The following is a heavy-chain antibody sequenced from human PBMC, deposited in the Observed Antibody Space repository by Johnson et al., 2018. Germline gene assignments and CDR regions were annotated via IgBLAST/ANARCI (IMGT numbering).Heavy chain of an antibody. J-gene: IGHJ4*02. CDR1: GFTFSAYW. Sequence: VQLQESGGGLVQPGGSLRLTCAASGFTFSAYWMHWVRQVPGQGPVWVAHINSDGSSESYADSGKGRVSISRDNAKNTLYLQMNSLRADDTAVYFCARDGDRILPFDYWGQGSLVTDAS. CDR2: INSDGSSE. D-gene: IGHD3-3*01. CDR3: ARDGDRILPFDY. V-gene: IGHV3-74*01.